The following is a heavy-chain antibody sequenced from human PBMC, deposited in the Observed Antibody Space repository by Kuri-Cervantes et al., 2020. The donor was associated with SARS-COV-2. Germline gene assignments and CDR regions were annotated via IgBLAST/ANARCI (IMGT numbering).Heavy chain of an antibody. CDR2: IYYSGST. D-gene: IGHD2-15*01. CDR3: ARGQGYCSGGSCYFRWFDP. CDR1: GGPISSGGYY. V-gene: IGHV4-31*03. J-gene: IGHJ5*02. Sequence: SETLSLTCTVSGGPISSGGYYWSWIRQHPGKGLEWIGYIYYSGSTYYNPSLKSRVTISVDTSKNQFSLKLSSVTAADTAVYYCARGQGYCSGGSCYFRWFDPWGQGTLVTVSS.